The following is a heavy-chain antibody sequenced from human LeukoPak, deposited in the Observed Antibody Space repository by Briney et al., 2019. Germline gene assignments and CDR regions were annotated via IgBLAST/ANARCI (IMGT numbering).Heavy chain of an antibody. Sequence: GASVKVSCKASGYTFTGYYMHWVRQAPGQGLEWMGWINPNSGGTNYAQKFQGRVTMTRDTSISTAYMELSRLRSDDTAVYYCARADRYYDTYYYDSSGYPYYFDYWGQGTLVTVSS. J-gene: IGHJ4*02. CDR2: INPNSGGT. CDR3: ARADRYYDTYYYDSSGYPYYFDY. D-gene: IGHD3-22*01. CDR1: GYTFTGYY. V-gene: IGHV1-2*02.